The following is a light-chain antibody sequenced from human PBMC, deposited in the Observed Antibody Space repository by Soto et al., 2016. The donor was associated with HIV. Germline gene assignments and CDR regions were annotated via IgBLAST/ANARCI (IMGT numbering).Light chain of an antibody. J-gene: IGKJ2*01. CDR2: AAS. CDR1: QGISGL. CDR3: LQHIDYPXT. Sequence: DIQMTQSPSAMSASVGDRVTITCRASQGISGLLAWLQQKPGKGPKRLIYAASSLQSGVSSRFSGSGSGTEFTLTINSLQPEDFATYYCLQHIDYPXTFGQGTKLEIK. V-gene: IGKV1-17*03.